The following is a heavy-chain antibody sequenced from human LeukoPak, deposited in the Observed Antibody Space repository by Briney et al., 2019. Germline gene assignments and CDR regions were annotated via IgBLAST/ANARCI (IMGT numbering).Heavy chain of an antibody. J-gene: IGHJ3*02. V-gene: IGHV4-4*07. CDR2: MYSSGSS. D-gene: IGHD2-8*01. Sequence: SETLSLTCTVSGTLISPYHWSWFRQSAGKGLEWIGLMYSSGSSNYSPPLKSRLTISPDNSKNQFSLRLSSVTAADTAVYYCARVLCVSNGICYAFDIWGQGTTVIVSS. CDR1: GTLISPYH. CDR3: ARVLCVSNGICYAFDI.